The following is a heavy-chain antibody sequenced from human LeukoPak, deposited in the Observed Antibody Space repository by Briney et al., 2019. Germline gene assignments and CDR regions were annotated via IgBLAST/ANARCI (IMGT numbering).Heavy chain of an antibody. CDR2: INPNSGGT. V-gene: IGHV1-2*02. J-gene: IGHJ5*02. D-gene: IGHD4-23*01. Sequence: ASVKVSCKASGYTFTGYYMHWVRQAPGQGLEWMGWINPNSGGTNYAQKFQGRVTMTRDTSISTAYMELSRLRSDDTAVYYCARDYGGNFLLYNWFDPWGQGTLVTVSS. CDR3: ARDYGGNFLLYNWFDP. CDR1: GYTFTGYY.